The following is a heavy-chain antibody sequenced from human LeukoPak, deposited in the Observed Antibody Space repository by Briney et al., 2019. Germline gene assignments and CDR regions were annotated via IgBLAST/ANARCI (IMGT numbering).Heavy chain of an antibody. V-gene: IGHV3-23*01. CDR1: GFAFSSQA. J-gene: IGHJ4*02. CDR3: AKDARRTSGWYFFDY. D-gene: IGHD6-19*01. CDR2: ISDSGSIT. Sequence: PGGSLRLSCAASGFAFSSQAMGWARQAPGKGLEWVSVISDSGSITYYADSVKGRFTISRDNSKNTLFLQMNSLRVEDTAVYYCAKDARRTSGWYFFDYWGQGTLVTVSS.